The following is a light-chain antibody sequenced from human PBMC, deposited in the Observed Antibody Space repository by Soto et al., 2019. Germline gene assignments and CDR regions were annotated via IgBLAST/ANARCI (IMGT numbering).Light chain of an antibody. Sequence: EIQMTESPSSLSASVEDRVIITCGASQSISNHLNWYQQKPGKAPKVLIYKASSLKSGVPSRFSGSGSGTEFTLTISSLQPDDFATYYCQQYNSYSITFGQGTRLEIK. CDR2: KAS. CDR3: QQYNSYSIT. CDR1: QSISNH. V-gene: IGKV1-5*03. J-gene: IGKJ5*01.